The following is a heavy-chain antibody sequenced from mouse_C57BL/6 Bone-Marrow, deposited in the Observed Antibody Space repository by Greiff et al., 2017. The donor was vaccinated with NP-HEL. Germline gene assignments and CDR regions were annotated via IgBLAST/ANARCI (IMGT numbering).Heavy chain of an antibody. V-gene: IGHV5-4*01. Sequence: EVQGVESGGGLVKPGGSLKLSCAASGFTFSSYAMSWVRQTPEKRLEWVATISDGGSYTYYPDNVKGRFTISRDNAKNNLYLQMSHLKSEDTAMYYCAREKGITTGAMDYWGQGTSGTVSS. J-gene: IGHJ4*01. CDR2: ISDGGSYT. CDR1: GFTFSSYA. D-gene: IGHD1-1*01. CDR3: AREKGITTGAMDY.